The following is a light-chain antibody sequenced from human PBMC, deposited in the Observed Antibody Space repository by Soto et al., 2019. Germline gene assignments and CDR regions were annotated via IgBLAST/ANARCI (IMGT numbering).Light chain of an antibody. Sequence: QSALTQPASVSGSPGQSITISCTGTSGDVSGYNYVSWYQQHPGKAPKVMIYDVSNRPSGVSNRFSGSKSGNTASLTISGLQAEDDADYYCSSYTSSSLYVFGTGTKVIVL. CDR3: SSYTSSSLYV. CDR2: DVS. V-gene: IGLV2-14*01. J-gene: IGLJ1*01. CDR1: SGDVSGYNY.